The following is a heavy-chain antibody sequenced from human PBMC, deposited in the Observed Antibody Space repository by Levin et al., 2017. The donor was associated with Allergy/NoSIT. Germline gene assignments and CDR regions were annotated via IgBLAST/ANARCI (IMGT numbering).Heavy chain of an antibody. CDR3: ARDIAATPRILKYYYMDV. CDR1: GYTFTRYG. CDR2: ISGYNGDT. D-gene: IGHD5-12*01. J-gene: IGHJ6*03. V-gene: IGHV1-18*01. Sequence: GASVKVSCKASGYTFTRYGVSWVRQAPGQGLEWMGWISGYNGDTRYAQNFQGRVTMTTDTSTTTAYIELRSLRSDDTAVYYCARDIAATPRILKYYYMDVWGKGTTVTVSS.